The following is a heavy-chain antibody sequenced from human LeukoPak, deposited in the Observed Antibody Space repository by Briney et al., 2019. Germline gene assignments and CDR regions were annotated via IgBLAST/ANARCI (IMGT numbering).Heavy chain of an antibody. CDR2: INHSGST. CDR1: GGSFSGYY. D-gene: IGHD3-10*01. Sequence: SETLSLTCAVYGGSFSGYYWSWIRQPPGKGLEWIGEINHSGSTNYNPSLKSRVTISVDTSKNQFSLKLRSVTAADTAVYYCARGSAMVRGVISPDWFDPWGQGTLVTVSS. CDR3: ARGSAMVRGVISPDWFDP. V-gene: IGHV4-34*01. J-gene: IGHJ5*02.